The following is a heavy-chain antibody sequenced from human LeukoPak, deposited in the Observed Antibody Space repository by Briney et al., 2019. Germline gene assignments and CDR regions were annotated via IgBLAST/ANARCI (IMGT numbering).Heavy chain of an antibody. V-gene: IGHV3-23*01. CDR3: AKDRRGGSYYAATFDI. CDR2: ISDSGDIT. J-gene: IGHJ3*02. CDR1: GFTFTSYA. D-gene: IGHD1-26*01. Sequence: GGSLRLSCAASGFTFTSYAMSWVRQAPGKGLEWVSSISDSGDITYYADSVKGRFTISRDNSKNTLYVQMNSLRVEVTAVYYCAKDRRGGSYYAATFDIWGQGTMVTVSS.